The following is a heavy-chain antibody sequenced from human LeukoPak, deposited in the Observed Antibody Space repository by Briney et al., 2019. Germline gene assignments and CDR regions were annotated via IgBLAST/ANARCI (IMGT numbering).Heavy chain of an antibody. V-gene: IGHV4-31*03. J-gene: IGHJ6*02. CDR2: INYSGST. Sequence: SETLSLTCTVSGDSISSGGNYWSWIRQNPGKGLEWIGYINYSGSTYYNSSLKSRVTISVDTSKNQFSLKLSSVTAADTAVYYCARNELISSNYYYYGMDVWGQGTTVTVSS. CDR3: ARNELISSNYYYYGMDV. CDR1: GDSISSGGNY.